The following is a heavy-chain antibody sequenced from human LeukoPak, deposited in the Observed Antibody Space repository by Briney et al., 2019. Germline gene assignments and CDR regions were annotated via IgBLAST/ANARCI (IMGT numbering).Heavy chain of an antibody. D-gene: IGHD6-13*01. J-gene: IGHJ5*02. CDR3: ASGGSIPS. Sequence: GSLRLPCAASGFTFSSYAMNWVRQAPGKGLEWVSAISGSGGSTYYAESVKGRFTISRDNSKDTLSLQMNSLRAEDTAVYYCASGGSIPSWGQGILVTVSS. CDR1: GFTFSSYA. CDR2: ISGSGGST. V-gene: IGHV3-23*01.